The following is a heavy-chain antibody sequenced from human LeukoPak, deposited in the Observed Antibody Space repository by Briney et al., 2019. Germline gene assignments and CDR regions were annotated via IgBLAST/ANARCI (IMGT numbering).Heavy chain of an antibody. D-gene: IGHD5-18*01. CDR1: GYTFTGYY. CDR3: ARGTGEGYSYGRFYFDY. Sequence: ASVTVSFKASGYTFTGYYMHWVRQAPGQGVEWMGWINPNSGGTNYAQKFQGRVTMTRDTSISTAYMELRRLRLEDPAVYYCARGTGEGYSYGRFYFDYWGQGTLVTVSS. J-gene: IGHJ4*02. V-gene: IGHV1-2*02. CDR2: INPNSGGT.